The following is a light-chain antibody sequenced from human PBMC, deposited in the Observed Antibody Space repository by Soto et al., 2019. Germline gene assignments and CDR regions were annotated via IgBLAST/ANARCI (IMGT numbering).Light chain of an antibody. Sequence: QSLLTQPPPTSGTPGQRVTISCSGNSSNIGSNTVNWYQQLPGTAPKLLIYSNNQRPSGVPDRFSGSKSGTSASMAISGLQSEDEADYYCAAWDDSLNGYVFGTGTKVTVL. J-gene: IGLJ1*01. CDR3: AAWDDSLNGYV. V-gene: IGLV1-44*01. CDR2: SNN. CDR1: SSNIGSNT.